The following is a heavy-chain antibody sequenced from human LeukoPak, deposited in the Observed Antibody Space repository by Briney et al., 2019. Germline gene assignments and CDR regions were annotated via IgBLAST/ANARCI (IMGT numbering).Heavy chain of an antibody. CDR3: ARDLPIVVVPAAPMGFDP. CDR1: GGSISSSSYY. D-gene: IGHD2-2*01. Sequence: SETLSLTCTVSGGSISSSSYYWGWIRQPPGKGLEWIGSIYYSGSTYYNPSLKSRVTISVDTSKNQFSLKLSSVTAADTAVYYCARDLPIVVVPAAPMGFDPWGQGTLVTVSS. CDR2: IYYSGST. J-gene: IGHJ5*02. V-gene: IGHV4-39*07.